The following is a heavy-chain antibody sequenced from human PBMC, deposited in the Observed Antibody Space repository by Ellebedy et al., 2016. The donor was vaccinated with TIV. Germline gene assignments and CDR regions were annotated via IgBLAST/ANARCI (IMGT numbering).Heavy chain of an antibody. D-gene: IGHD7-27*01. CDR1: GFSLSNARMG. J-gene: IGHJ6*02. CDR3: ARTKIKTGDPQLGYYYYGMDV. V-gene: IGHV2-70*11. Sequence: SGPTLVKPTETLTLTCTVSGFSLSNARMGVSWIRQPPGKALEWLARIDWDDDKYYSTSLKTRLTISKDTSKNQVVLTMTNMNPVDTATYYCARTKIKTGDPQLGYYYYGMDVWGQGTTVTVSS. CDR2: IDWDDDK.